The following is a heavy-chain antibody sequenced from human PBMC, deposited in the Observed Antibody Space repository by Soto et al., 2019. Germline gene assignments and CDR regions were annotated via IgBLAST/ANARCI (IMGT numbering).Heavy chain of an antibody. CDR1: GYTFTGYY. V-gene: IGHV1-2*02. Sequence: ASVKVSCKASGYTFTGYYMHWVRQAPGQGLEWMGWINPNSGGTNYAQKFQGRVTMTRDTSTSTVYMELSSLRSEDTAVYYCARVYDSTNSPFDYWGQGTLVTVS. CDR3: ARVYDSTNSPFDY. D-gene: IGHD3-22*01. J-gene: IGHJ4*02. CDR2: INPNSGGT.